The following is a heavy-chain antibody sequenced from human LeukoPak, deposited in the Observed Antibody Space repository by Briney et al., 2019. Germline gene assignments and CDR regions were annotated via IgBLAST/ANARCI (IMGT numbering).Heavy chain of an antibody. CDR1: GGSISSYY. J-gene: IGHJ4*02. CDR2: IYYSGGT. Sequence: PSETLSFTCTVSGGSISSYYWSWIRQPPGKGLEWIGYIYYSGGTNYNPSLKSRVTISVDRSKNQFSLKLSSVTAADTAVYYCARFADRPRYYFDYWGQGTLVTVSS. CDR3: ARFADRPRYYFDY. D-gene: IGHD3-10*01. V-gene: IGHV4-59*12.